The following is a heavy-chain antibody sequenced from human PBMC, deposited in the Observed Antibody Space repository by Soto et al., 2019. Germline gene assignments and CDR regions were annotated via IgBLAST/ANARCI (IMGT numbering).Heavy chain of an antibody. D-gene: IGHD5-18*01. J-gene: IGHJ6*03. CDR1: GFTFTGYW. Sequence: GGSLRLSCAASGFTFTGYWMHWVRQTPGKGLVWVSRITSDGSSTAYADSVKGRFTISRDNAKNTLYLQMNSLRAEDTDVYFCERDGYSYDYNYSYFMAVGGKGPRVIVSS. CDR3: ERDGYSYDYNYSYFMAV. CDR2: ITSDGSST. V-gene: IGHV3-74*01.